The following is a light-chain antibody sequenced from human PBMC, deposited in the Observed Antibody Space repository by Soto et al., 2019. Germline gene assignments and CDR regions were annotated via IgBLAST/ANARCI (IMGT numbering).Light chain of an antibody. J-gene: IGKJ4*01. V-gene: IGKV3-15*01. CDR1: QSVSSN. CDR3: QQYNNWTPLT. Sequence: EIVMTQSPATLSVSPGERATLSCRASQSVSSNLAWYQQKPGQAPRLLIYGASTRATGIPARFSGSGSRTEFTLTISSLQSEDFAVYYCQQYNNWTPLTFGGGTKVEIK. CDR2: GAS.